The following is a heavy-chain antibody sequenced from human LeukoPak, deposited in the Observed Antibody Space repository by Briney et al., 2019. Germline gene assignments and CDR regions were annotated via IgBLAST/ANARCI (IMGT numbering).Heavy chain of an antibody. D-gene: IGHD3-10*01. Sequence: GGSLRLSCAASGFTFDDYGMSWVRLAPGKGLEWVSGINWNGGSTGYADSVKGRFTISRDNAKNSLYLQMNSLRAEDTALYYCARARVLWFVEPFTDAFDIWGQGTMVTVSS. V-gene: IGHV3-20*04. CDR2: INWNGGST. CDR1: GFTFDDYG. J-gene: IGHJ3*02. CDR3: ARARVLWFVEPFTDAFDI.